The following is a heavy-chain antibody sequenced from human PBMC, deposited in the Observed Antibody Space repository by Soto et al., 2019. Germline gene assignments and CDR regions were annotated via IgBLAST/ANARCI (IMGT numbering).Heavy chain of an antibody. CDR1: GFTVSSNY. Sequence: GGSLRLSCAASGFTVSSNYMSWVRQAPGKGLEWVSVIYSGGSTYYADSVKGRFTISRDNSKNTLYLQMKSLRAEDTAVYYCERVRFGETQNWGQGTLVTVSS. CDR2: IYSGGST. D-gene: IGHD3-10*01. CDR3: ERVRFGETQN. V-gene: IGHV3-53*01. J-gene: IGHJ4*02.